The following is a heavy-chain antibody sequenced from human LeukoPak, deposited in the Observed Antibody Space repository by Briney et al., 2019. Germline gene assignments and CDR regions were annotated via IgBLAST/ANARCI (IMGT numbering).Heavy chain of an antibody. V-gene: IGHV4-59*01. CDR2: IYYSGST. Sequence: PSESLSLTCTVSGGSISSYYWSWIRQPPGKGLEWIGYIYYSGSTNYNPSLKSRLTISVDTSKNQFSLKLSSVTAADTAVYYCARDYWSGGSCYWDYWGQGTLVTVSS. D-gene: IGHD2-15*01. CDR3: ARDYWSGGSCYWDY. J-gene: IGHJ4*02. CDR1: GGSISSYY.